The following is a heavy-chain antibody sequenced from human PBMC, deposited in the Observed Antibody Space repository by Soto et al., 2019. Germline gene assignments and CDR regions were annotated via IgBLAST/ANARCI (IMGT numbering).Heavy chain of an antibody. CDR1: GFTFCSYA. V-gene: IGHV3-23*01. Sequence: RGWSLILSCAACGFTFCSYAMSWVQQAPGKGLVWVAAISGSGSSTYYADSVKGRFTITSDDSKTTLYLQMNSLRAEDTAVYYCAKDFLKGAAAGTNGMDVWGQGPTVTVSS. CDR3: AKDFLKGAAAGTNGMDV. CDR2: ISGSGSST. D-gene: IGHD6-13*01. J-gene: IGHJ6*02.